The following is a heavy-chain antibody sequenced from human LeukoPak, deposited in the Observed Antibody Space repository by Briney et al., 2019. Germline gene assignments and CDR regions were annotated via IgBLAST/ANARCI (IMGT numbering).Heavy chain of an antibody. CDR2: IIYSGST. CDR3: ARHTITMIVVVIRYYFDY. J-gene: IGHJ4*02. Sequence: SETLSLTCTVSGDSFTTNYWSWIRQSPGKGLEWIGYIIYSGSTTYNPSLKSRVTISLDTSKNQFSLKLSSVTAADTAVYYCARHTITMIVVVIRYYFDYWGQGTLVTVSS. V-gene: IGHV4-59*08. D-gene: IGHD3-22*01. CDR1: GDSFTTNY.